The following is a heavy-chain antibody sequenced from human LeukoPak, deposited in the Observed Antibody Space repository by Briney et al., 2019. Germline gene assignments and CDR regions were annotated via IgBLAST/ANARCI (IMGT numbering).Heavy chain of an antibody. CDR1: GGSIGSYY. J-gene: IGHJ4*02. Sequence: SETLSLTCSVSGGSIGSYYWSWIRQPPGKGLEWIGYIYYSGSTNYNPSLKSRVTISVDTSKNQFSLKLSSVTAADTAVYYCARLHPGIAAAGYDYWGQGTLVTVSS. CDR2: IYYSGST. V-gene: IGHV4-59*08. D-gene: IGHD6-13*01. CDR3: ARLHPGIAAAGYDY.